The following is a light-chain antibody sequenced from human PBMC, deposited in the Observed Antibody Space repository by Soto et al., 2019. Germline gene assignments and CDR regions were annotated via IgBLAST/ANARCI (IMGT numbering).Light chain of an antibody. Sequence: QSALTQPASMSGSLGQSITISCTGSSNDVGRYNYVSWYQQSAGNAPHLIIFDVTDRPSGVSHRFSGSKSGNTASLTISGLQPEDEADYYCSSYTTINTRLFGGGTKLTVL. J-gene: IGLJ2*01. CDR2: DVT. V-gene: IGLV2-14*03. CDR3: SSYTTINTRL. CDR1: SNDVGRYNY.